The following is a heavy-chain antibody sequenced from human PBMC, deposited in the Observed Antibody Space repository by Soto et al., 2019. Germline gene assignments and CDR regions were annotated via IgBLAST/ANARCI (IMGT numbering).Heavy chain of an antibody. J-gene: IGHJ4*02. CDR1: CFTFTRYS. CDR2: ISSTTNYI. CDR3: ARESEDLTSNFDY. V-gene: IGHV3-21*01. Sequence: GGSLRLSCAASCFTFTRYSMNWVRQAPGKGLEWVSSISSTTNYIYYADSMKGRFTVSRDNAKNSVYLDMNSLSAEDTAVYYCARESEDLTSNFDYWGQGTLVTVS.